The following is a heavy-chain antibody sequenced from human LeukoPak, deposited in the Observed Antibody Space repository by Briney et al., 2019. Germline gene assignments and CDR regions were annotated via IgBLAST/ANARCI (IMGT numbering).Heavy chain of an antibody. CDR1: GGSISSYY. CDR3: ARLPWGVVRNYYYYYGMDV. J-gene: IGHJ6*02. D-gene: IGHD2-15*01. CDR2: IYYNGST. V-gene: IGHV4-59*08. Sequence: PSETLSLTCTISGGSISSYYWSWIRQPPGKGLERNGYIYYNGSTNYNPPLKSQVTISVDTSKHQFYLKLSSVTAADTAVYYCARLPWGVVRNYYYYYGMDVWGQGTTVTVSS.